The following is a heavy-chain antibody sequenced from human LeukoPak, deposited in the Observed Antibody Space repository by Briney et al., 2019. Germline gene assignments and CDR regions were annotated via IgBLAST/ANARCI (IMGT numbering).Heavy chain of an antibody. CDR2: IGFGDDSA. D-gene: IGHD1/OR15-1a*01. V-gene: IGHV3-23*01. CDR1: GFTFNNYA. J-gene: IGHJ6*02. Sequence: GGSLRLSCAASGFTFNNYAMSWVRQAPGKGLEWVSTIGFGDDSAYYADSVKGRFTISRDNSKNTLYLQMNSLRAEDTAVYYCARDLRTTILHGSYYGMDVWGQGTTVTVSS. CDR3: ARDLRTTILHGSYYGMDV.